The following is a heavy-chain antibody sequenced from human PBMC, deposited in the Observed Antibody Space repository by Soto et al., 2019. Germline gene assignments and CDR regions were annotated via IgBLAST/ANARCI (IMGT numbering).Heavy chain of an antibody. CDR2: IKHRGST. CDR1: GGSFSGYY. D-gene: IGHD1-26*01. CDR3: ARLGGSYAVPHFDY. V-gene: IGHV4-34*01. Sequence: PSETLSLTCAVYGGSFSGYYWSWIRQPPGKGLEWIGEIKHRGSTNYNPSLKSRVTISVDASKNQFSLKLSSVTAADTAVYYCARLGGSYAVPHFDYWGQGTLVTVSS. J-gene: IGHJ4*02.